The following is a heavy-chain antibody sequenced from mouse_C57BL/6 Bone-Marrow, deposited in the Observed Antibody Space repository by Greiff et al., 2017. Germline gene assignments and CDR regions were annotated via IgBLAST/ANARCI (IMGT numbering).Heavy chain of an antibody. V-gene: IGHV5-4*01. D-gene: IGHD2-2*01. CDR3: ARDPMVTTRSMDY. CDR2: ISDGGSYT. J-gene: IGHJ4*01. Sequence: EVQRVESGGGLVKPGGSLKLSCAASGFTFSSYAMSWVRQTPEKRLEWVATISDGGSYTYYPDNVKGRFTISRDNAKNNLYLQLSNLKSEDTAMYYCARDPMVTTRSMDYWGQGTSVTVSS. CDR1: GFTFSSYA.